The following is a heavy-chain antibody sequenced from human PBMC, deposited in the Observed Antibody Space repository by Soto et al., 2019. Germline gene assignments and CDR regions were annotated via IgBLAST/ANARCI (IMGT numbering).Heavy chain of an antibody. D-gene: IGHD3-10*01. CDR1: GGSISSSSYY. J-gene: IGHJ5*02. V-gene: IGHV4-39*01. CDR3: ARQGILWFGECAGRSNWFDP. Sequence: QLQLQESGPGLVKPSETLSLTCTVSGGSISSSSYYWGWIRQPPGKGLEWIGSIYYNGSTYYNPSLKSRVPISVHTSKNHFSLKLSSVTAADTAVYYCARQGILWFGECAGRSNWFDPWGQGTLVTVSS. CDR2: IYYNGST.